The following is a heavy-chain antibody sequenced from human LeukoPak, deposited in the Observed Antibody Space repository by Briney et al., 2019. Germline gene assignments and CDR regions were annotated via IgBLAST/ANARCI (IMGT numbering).Heavy chain of an antibody. V-gene: IGHV5-51*01. D-gene: IGHD1-26*01. CDR2: NDPNDSDI. CDR3: ARRGLNWFDP. J-gene: IGHJ5*02. CDR1: GYSFTSYW. Sequence: GESLKISCKGSGYSFTSYWIGWVRQMPGKGLEWMGMNDPNDSDISYSPSFQGQVTISVDKSIRTAYLQWSSLKASDTAMYYCARRGLNWFDPWGQGTLVTVSS.